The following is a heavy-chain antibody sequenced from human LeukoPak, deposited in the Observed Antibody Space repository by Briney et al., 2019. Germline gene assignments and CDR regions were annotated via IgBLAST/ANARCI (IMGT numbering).Heavy chain of an antibody. J-gene: IGHJ4*01. D-gene: IGHD5-12*01. V-gene: IGHV3-7*01. CDR2: INQDGSEK. CDR1: RFTFSSYW. Sequence: GGSLRLSCATSRFTFSSYWMSWVRQAPGKGLEWVANINQDGSEKYYVDSVRGRFTISRDNAKNSLYLQMNSLRVEDTAVYYCAKSGYNGYAYDYWGHGTLVTVSS. CDR3: AKSGYNGYAYDY.